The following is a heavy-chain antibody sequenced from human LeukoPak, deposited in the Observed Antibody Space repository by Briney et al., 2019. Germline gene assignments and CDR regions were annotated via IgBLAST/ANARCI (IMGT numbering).Heavy chain of an antibody. CDR2: LNNDGSTT. CDR3: ARVSGPGMNEYFHL. Sequence: GGSLRLSCAASGFTFSEAWMHWARQAPGEGLVWVSRLNNDGSTTRYADSVKGRFTISRDNAKNTLYLQMNSLRAEDTAVYYCARVSGPGMNEYFHLWGQGTLVTVSS. CDR1: GFTFSEAW. D-gene: IGHD3-10*01. J-gene: IGHJ1*01. V-gene: IGHV3-74*01.